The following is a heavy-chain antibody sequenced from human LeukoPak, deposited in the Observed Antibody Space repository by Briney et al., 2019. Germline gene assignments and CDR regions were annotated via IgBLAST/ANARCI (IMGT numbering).Heavy chain of an antibody. CDR1: GGSISSGGYY. D-gene: IGHD7-27*01. Sequence: SETLSLTCTVAGGSISSGGYYWSWIRQHPGKGLEWIGYIYYSGSTYYKPSLKSRVTISVDTSKNQFSLKLSSVTAADTAVYYCARLTGATLGSPYYFDYWGQGTLVTVSS. V-gene: IGHV4-31*03. CDR3: ARLTGATLGSPYYFDY. J-gene: IGHJ4*02. CDR2: IYYSGST.